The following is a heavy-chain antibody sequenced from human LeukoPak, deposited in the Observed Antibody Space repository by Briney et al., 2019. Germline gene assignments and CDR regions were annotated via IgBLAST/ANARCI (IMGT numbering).Heavy chain of an antibody. CDR3: ARDWATVTLPKNYYYGMDV. V-gene: IGHV3-21*01. J-gene: IGHJ6*02. Sequence: GGSLRLSCAASGFTFSSYSMNWVRQAPGKGLEWVSSISSSSSYIYYADSVKGRFTISRDNAKNSLYLQMNSLRAEDTAVYYCARDWATVTLPKNYYYGMDVWGQGTTVTVSS. CDR2: ISSSSSYI. CDR1: GFTFSSYS. D-gene: IGHD4-17*01.